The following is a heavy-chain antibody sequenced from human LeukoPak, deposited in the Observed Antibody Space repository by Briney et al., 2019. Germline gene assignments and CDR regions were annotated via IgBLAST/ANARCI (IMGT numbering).Heavy chain of an antibody. D-gene: IGHD3-3*01. CDR1: GGSISSYY. V-gene: IGHV4-4*07. CDR3: ARSQAPLEWLLKNAFDI. J-gene: IGHJ3*02. CDR2: IYTSGST. Sequence: PSETLSLTCTVSGGSISSYYWSWIRQPAGKGLEWIGRIYTSGSTNYNPSLKSRVTMSVDTSKNQFSLKLSSVTAADTAVDYCARSQAPLEWLLKNAFDIWGQGTMVTVSS.